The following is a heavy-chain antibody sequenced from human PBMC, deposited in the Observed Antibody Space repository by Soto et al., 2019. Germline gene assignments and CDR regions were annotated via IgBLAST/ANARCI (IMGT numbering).Heavy chain of an antibody. CDR3: AADRRPTAHHNWVVP. J-gene: IGHJ5*02. D-gene: IGHD1-1*01. CDR2: IVVGTGST. V-gene: IGHV1-58*02. Sequence: AVKASCQAPLINFEDSAIQWVRQARGHRLEWIGWIVVGTGSTNYAQKFQERVSITRDMSTNTAFMELSSLISFDTAVHFCAADRRPTAHHNWVVPRG. CDR1: LINFEDSA.